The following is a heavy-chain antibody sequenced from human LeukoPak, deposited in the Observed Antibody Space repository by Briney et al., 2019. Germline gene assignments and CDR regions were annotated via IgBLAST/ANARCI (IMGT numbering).Heavy chain of an antibody. CDR2: IIPIFGTA. Sequence: SVKVSCKASGGTFSSYAITSVRQAPGQGLEWMGRIIPIFGTANYAQKFQGRVTITTYKSTSTAYMELSSPRSEDTAVYYCARAAVEMATMGTWGQGTLATVSS. D-gene: IGHD5-24*01. J-gene: IGHJ5*02. CDR3: ARAAVEMATMGT. CDR1: GGTFSSYA. V-gene: IGHV1-69*05.